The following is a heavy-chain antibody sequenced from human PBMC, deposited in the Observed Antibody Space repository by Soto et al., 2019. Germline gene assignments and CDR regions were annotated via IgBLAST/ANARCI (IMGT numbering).Heavy chain of an antibody. V-gene: IGHV1-69*08. Sequence: QVQLVQSGAEVKKPGSSVKVSCKASGGTFSSYTISWVRQAPGQGLEWMGRIIPILGIANYAQKFQGRVTITADKSTSTAYMELSSLRSEDTAVYYCAREEYYYYYMDVWGKGTTVADSS. CDR2: IIPILGIA. CDR1: GGTFSSYT. J-gene: IGHJ6*03. CDR3: AREEYYYYYMDV.